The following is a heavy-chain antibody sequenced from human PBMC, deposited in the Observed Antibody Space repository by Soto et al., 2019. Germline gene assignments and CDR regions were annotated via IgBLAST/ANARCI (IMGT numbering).Heavy chain of an antibody. CDR2: ISYDGSNK. CDR1: GFTFSSYG. Sequence: GGSLRLSCAASGFTFSSYGMHWVRQAPGKGLEWVAVISYDGSNKYYADSVEGRFTISRDNSKNTLYLQMNSLRAEDTAVYYCAKDKTYYYYGMDVWGQGTTVTVSS. J-gene: IGHJ6*02. CDR3: AKDKTYYYYGMDV. V-gene: IGHV3-30*18.